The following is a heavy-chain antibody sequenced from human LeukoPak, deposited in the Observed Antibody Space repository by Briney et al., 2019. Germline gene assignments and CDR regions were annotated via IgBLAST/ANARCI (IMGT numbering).Heavy chain of an antibody. D-gene: IGHD3-16*01. CDR2: ITPDGSST. Sequence: PGGSLRLSCAASGFSFSTYWMHWVRQVPGKGPEWVSHITPDGSSTNYADPVKGRFTISRDNAKNTLYLQMNSLRAEDTAVYYCSSQISRGGNWGQGTLVTVSS. CDR3: SSQISRGGN. V-gene: IGHV3-74*01. CDR1: GFSFSTYW. J-gene: IGHJ4*02.